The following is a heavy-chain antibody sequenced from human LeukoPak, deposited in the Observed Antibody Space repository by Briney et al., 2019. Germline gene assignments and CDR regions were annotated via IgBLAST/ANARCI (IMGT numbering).Heavy chain of an antibody. D-gene: IGHD1-1*01. V-gene: IGHV3-21*01. J-gene: IGHJ3*02. CDR2: ISSSSSYI. CDR1: GFTFSSYS. Sequence: GGSLRLSCAASGFTFSSYSMNWVRQAPGKGLEWVSSISSSSSYICYADSVKGRFTISRDNAKNSLYLQMNSLRAEDTAVYYCARDSLQPAFDIWGQGTMVTVSS. CDR3: ARDSLQPAFDI.